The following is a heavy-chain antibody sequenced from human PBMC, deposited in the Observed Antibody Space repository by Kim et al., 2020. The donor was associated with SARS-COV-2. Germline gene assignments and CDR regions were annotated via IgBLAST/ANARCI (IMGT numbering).Heavy chain of an antibody. J-gene: IGHJ4*02. CDR3: ANLLWFGELYNY. CDR2: ISGSGGST. D-gene: IGHD3-10*01. Sequence: GGSLRLSCAASGFTFSSYAMSWVRQAPGKGLEWVSAISGSGGSTYYADSVKGRFTISRDNSKNTLYLQMNSLRAEDTAVYYCANLLWFGELYNYWGQGTLVTVSS. V-gene: IGHV3-23*01. CDR1: GFTFSSYA.